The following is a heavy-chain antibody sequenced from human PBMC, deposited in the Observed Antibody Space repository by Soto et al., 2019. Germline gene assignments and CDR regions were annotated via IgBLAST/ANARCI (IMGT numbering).Heavy chain of an antibody. V-gene: IGHV5-51*01. CDR1: GYTFNSFW. Sequence: GESLKISCQGSGYTFNSFWIGWVRQMPGEGLEWMGLMFPWTSDTRYSPAFQGHVSISVDRSTGTGYLQWNSLKATDTAMYYCVTTRDGTTFFPHWGQGTPVTVSS. J-gene: IGHJ4*02. CDR3: VTTRDGTTFFPH. CDR2: MFPWTSDT. D-gene: IGHD1-7*01.